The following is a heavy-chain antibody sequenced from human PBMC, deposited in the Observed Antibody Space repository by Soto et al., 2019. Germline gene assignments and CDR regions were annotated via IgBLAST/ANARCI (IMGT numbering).Heavy chain of an antibody. CDR1: GFTFSSYA. CDR3: AKDLYPLGSSTSRPYYFDY. CDR2: ISGSGGST. D-gene: IGHD2-2*01. J-gene: IGHJ4*02. Sequence: PGGSLRLSCAASGFTFSSYAMSWARQAPGKGLEWVSAISGSGGSTYYADSVKGRFTISRDNSKNTLYLQMNSLRAEDTAVYYCAKDLYPLGSSTSRPYYFDYWGQGTLVTVSS. V-gene: IGHV3-23*01.